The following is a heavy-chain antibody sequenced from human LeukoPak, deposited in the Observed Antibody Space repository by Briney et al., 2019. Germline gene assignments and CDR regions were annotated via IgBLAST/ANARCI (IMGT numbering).Heavy chain of an antibody. D-gene: IGHD5-18*01. CDR2: IYSGGST. J-gene: IGHJ4*02. CDR3: AKELSWNGYTYGFDY. V-gene: IGHV3-66*01. Sequence: PGGSLRLSCAASGFTVSSNYMSWVRQAPGKGLEWVSVIYSGGSTYYADSVKGRFTISRDNSKNTLYLQMNSLRAEDTAVYYCAKELSWNGYTYGFDYWGQGTRVTVSS. CDR1: GFTVSSNY.